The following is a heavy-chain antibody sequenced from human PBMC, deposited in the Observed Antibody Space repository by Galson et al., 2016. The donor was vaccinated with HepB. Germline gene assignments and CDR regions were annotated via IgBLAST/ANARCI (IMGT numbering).Heavy chain of an antibody. CDR1: GYTFSTYA. V-gene: IGHV1-3*01. D-gene: IGHD3-10*01. Sequence: SVKVSCKASGYTFSTYAMHWVRQAPGQRLEWMGWINAGNGNTKYSQKFQGRVTITRDTSVSTAYMELSSLRSEDTAVYYCARDLHPTEQLLWFGELLRYWGQGTLVTVSS. CDR2: INAGNGNT. J-gene: IGHJ4*02. CDR3: ARDLHPTEQLLWFGELLRY.